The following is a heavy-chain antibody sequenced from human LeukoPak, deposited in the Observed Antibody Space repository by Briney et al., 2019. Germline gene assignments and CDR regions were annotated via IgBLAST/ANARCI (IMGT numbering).Heavy chain of an antibody. Sequence: VGSLRLSCAASGFTFSSYWMSWVRQAPGKGLEWVAYIKQDGSEKYYVDSVKGRFTISRDNAKNSLYLQMNSLRAEDTAVYYCAATYYYGSGSGGGFDYWGQGTLVTVSS. CDR2: IKQDGSEK. CDR1: GFTFSSYW. CDR3: AATYYYGSGSGGGFDY. D-gene: IGHD3-10*01. V-gene: IGHV3-7*01. J-gene: IGHJ4*02.